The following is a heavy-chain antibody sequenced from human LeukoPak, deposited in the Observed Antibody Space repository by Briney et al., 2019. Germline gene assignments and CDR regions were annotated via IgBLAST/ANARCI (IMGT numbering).Heavy chain of an antibody. D-gene: IGHD6-6*01. J-gene: IGHJ4*02. V-gene: IGHV3-30-3*01. CDR3: ARERLDIAARPFDY. Sequence: GGPLRLSCAASGFTFSSYAMHWVRQAPGKGLEWVAVISYDGSNKYYADSVKGRFTISRDNSKNTLYLQMNSLRAEDTAVYYCARERLDIAARPFDYWGQGTLVTVSS. CDR2: ISYDGSNK. CDR1: GFTFSSYA.